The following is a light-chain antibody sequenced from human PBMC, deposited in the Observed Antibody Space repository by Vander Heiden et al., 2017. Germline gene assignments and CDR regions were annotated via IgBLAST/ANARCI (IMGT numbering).Light chain of an antibody. CDR2: DVT. Sequence: QSALTQPRSVSGSPGQSVTISCSGTSSGVGAYDYVSWYQQHPGKAPKLLIYDVTKWPSGVPDRFSGSKSGNTATLTISGLLTEDEADYYCCSYAGSYTWVFGGGTKVTVL. CDR1: SSGVGAYDY. V-gene: IGLV2-11*01. CDR3: CSYAGSYTWV. J-gene: IGLJ3*02.